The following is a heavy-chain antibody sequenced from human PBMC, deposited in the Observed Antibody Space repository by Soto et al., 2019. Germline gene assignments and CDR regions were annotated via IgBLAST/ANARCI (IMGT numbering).Heavy chain of an antibody. CDR2: IIPIFGTA. J-gene: IGHJ4*02. CDR3: ARGGLKTGIVGATHLVY. CDR1: GGTFSSYA. V-gene: IGHV1-69*01. D-gene: IGHD1-26*01. Sequence: QVQLVQSGAEVKKPGSSVRVSCKASGGTFSSYAISWVRQAPGQGLEWMGGIIPIFGTANYAQKFQGRVTITADESTSTAYMELSSLRSEDSAVYYCARGGLKTGIVGATHLVYWGQGTLVTVSS.